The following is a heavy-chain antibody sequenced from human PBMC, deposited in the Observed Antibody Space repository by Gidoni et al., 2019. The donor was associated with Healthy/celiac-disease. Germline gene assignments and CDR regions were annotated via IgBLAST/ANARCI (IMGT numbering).Heavy chain of an antibody. CDR3: AKDRVKRYYDSSGYYYPFDY. V-gene: IGHV3-23*01. D-gene: IGHD3-22*01. Sequence: EVQLLESGGGLVQPGGSLRLSCAASGLTFISYAMSWVRQAPGKGLEWVSAISGSGGSTYSADSVKGRFTISRDNSKNTLYLQMNSLRAEDTAVYYCAKDRVKRYYDSSGYYYPFDYWGQGTLVTVSS. CDR2: ISGSGGST. J-gene: IGHJ4*02. CDR1: GLTFISYA.